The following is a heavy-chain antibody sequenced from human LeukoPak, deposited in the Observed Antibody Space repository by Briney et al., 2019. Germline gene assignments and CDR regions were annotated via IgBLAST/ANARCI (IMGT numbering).Heavy chain of an antibody. CDR3: ARQVVAVAGTGYFDY. V-gene: IGHV4-39*01. CDR1: GGSIRSSSYY. CDR2: IYYSGSP. Sequence: SETLSLPCTVSGGSIRSSSYYWGWIRQPPGKGLEWIGSIYYSGSPYYNASLKSRGTISVDTSKNQFSLKLNSVTAADTAVYFCARQVVAVAGTGYFDYWGQGTLVTVSS. J-gene: IGHJ4*02. D-gene: IGHD6-19*01.